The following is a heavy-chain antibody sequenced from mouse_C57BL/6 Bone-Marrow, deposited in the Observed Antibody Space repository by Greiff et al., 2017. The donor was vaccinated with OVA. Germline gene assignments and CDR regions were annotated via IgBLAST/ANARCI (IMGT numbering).Heavy chain of an antibody. CDR3: ARSGLWSYWYFDV. CDR1: GYTFTDYY. Sequence: QVQLQQSGAELVRPGASVKLSCKASGYTFTDYYINWVKQRPGQGLEWIARIYPGSGNTYYNETCKGKATLTAEESSSPTYMQLSSLTSEDAAVYFCARSGLWSYWYFDVWGTGTTVTVSS. CDR2: IYPGSGNT. V-gene: IGHV1-76*01. D-gene: IGHD1-1*02. J-gene: IGHJ1*03.